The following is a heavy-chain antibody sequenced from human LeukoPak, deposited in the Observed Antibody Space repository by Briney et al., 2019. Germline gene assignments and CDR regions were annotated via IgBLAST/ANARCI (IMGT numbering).Heavy chain of an antibody. D-gene: IGHD3-3*01. Sequence: GGSLRLSCAASGFTFSRYWMSWVRQVPGKGLEWVANIKQDGSEEKYVDSVKGRFTISRDNSKNTLYLQMNSLRAEDTAVYYCAKGVDYYYYYYMDVWGKGTTVTVSS. J-gene: IGHJ6*03. CDR2: IKQDGSEE. V-gene: IGHV3-7*01. CDR1: GFTFSRYW. CDR3: AKGVDYYYYYYMDV.